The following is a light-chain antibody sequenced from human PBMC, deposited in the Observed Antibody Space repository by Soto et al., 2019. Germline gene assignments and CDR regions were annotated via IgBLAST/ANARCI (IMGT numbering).Light chain of an antibody. J-gene: IGKJ4*01. CDR2: KAS. V-gene: IGKV1-5*03. CDR1: QSIGTW. CDR3: QHYYTYPLT. Sequence: DIQMTQSPSTLSASVGDRVTITCRASQSIGTWLAWHQQKPGEAPNLLIYKASSLKSGVPSRFSGSGSGTEFTLTISSLQPEDFDTYFCQHYYTYPLTFGGGNKVEIK.